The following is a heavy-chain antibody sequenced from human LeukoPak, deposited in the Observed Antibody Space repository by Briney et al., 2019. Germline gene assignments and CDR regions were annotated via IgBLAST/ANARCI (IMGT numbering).Heavy chain of an antibody. D-gene: IGHD3-22*01. V-gene: IGHV3-23*01. J-gene: IGHJ4*01. CDR3: AKDRSDDSGGYYPRGSGY. Sequence: SLRLSCAASGFTFSSYAMSWVRQAPGKGLEWVSAISGIGGSTYYADSVKGRFTISRDNSKNTLYLQMNSLRAEDTAVYYCAKDRSDDSGGYYPRGSGYWGQGRLLTVSA. CDR2: ISGIGGST. CDR1: GFTFSSYA.